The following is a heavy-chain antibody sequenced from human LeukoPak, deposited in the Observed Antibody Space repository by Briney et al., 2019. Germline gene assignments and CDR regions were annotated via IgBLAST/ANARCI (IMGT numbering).Heavy chain of an antibody. V-gene: IGHV1-2*02. J-gene: IGHJ4*02. Sequence: ASVKVSCKASGYTFTSYYIHWVRQAPGQGLEWMGWIVPDSGDTHYAQKFQGRVTMTRDTSISTAFMELSRLTSDDTAVYFCARDEGRGGDLGYWGQGTLVSVSS. D-gene: IGHD3-10*01. CDR3: ARDEGRGGDLGY. CDR1: GYTFTSYY. CDR2: IVPDSGDT.